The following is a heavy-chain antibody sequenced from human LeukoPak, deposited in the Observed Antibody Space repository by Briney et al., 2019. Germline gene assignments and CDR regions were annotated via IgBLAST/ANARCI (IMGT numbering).Heavy chain of an antibody. Sequence: GGSLRLSCAASGFTFSSYSMNWVRQAPGKGLEWVSSISSSSNYIYYADSVKGRFTISRDNAKNSLNLQMNSLRAEDTAVDYCARDGGSSGNGACYMDVWGKGTTVTVSS. D-gene: IGHD2-15*01. CDR3: ARDGGSSGNGACYMDV. CDR1: GFTFSSYS. J-gene: IGHJ6*03. CDR2: ISSSSNYI. V-gene: IGHV3-21*01.